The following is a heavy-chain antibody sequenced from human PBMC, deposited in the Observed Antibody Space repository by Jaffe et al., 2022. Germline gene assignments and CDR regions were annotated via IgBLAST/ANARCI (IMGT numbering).Heavy chain of an antibody. CDR2: LSASGGST. CDR1: GFTFSSHA. V-gene: IGHV3-23*01. Sequence: EVQLLESGGGLIQPGGSLRLSCAASGFTFSSHAMSWVRQAPGKGLEWVSALSASGGSTYYADSVKGRFTISRDNSKNTLYLQMNSLRAEDTAVYYCAKDLRSGLDYWGQGTLVTVSS. CDR3: AKDLRSGLDY. D-gene: IGHD6-19*01. J-gene: IGHJ4*02.